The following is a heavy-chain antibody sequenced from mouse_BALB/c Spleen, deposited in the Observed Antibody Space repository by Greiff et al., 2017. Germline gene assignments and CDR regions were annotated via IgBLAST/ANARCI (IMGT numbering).Heavy chain of an antibody. CDR1: GFTFTDYY. CDR2: IRNKANGYTT. V-gene: IGHV7-3*02. CDR3: ARVGSSYGYFDV. J-gene: IGHJ1*01. D-gene: IGHD1-1*01. Sequence: EVQVVESGGGLVQPGGSLRLSCATSGFTFTDYYMSWVRQPPGKALEWLGFIRNKANGYTTEYSASVKGRFTISRDNSQSILYLQMNTLRAEDSATYYCARVGSSYGYFDVWGAGTTVTVSS.